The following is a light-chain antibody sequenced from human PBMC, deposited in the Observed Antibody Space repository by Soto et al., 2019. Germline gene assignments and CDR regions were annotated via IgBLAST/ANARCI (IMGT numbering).Light chain of an antibody. Sequence: EIVMTQSPATLSVSPGERATLSCRASQSVSRNLAWYKQKPGQTPKLLIYVASTRATGIPARFSGSGSGTEFTLTISSLQSEDFAVYYCQQYNVWPLTFGGGTKVEFK. V-gene: IGKV3-15*01. CDR1: QSVSRN. CDR2: VAS. CDR3: QQYNVWPLT. J-gene: IGKJ4*01.